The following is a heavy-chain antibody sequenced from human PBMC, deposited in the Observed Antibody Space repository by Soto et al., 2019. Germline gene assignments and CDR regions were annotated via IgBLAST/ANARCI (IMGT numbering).Heavy chain of an antibody. D-gene: IGHD2-15*01. CDR2: ISYSGST. CDR1: GGSISSYH. Sequence: TSDTLSLTCTVSGGSISSYHWSWIRQPPGKGLEWIGYISYSGSTNYNPSLKSRVTMSVDTSKNQFSLKLNSVTAADTAMYYCARHYCSGGNCYYFDYWGQGTLDTVSS. V-gene: IGHV4-59*08. J-gene: IGHJ4*02. CDR3: ARHYCSGGNCYYFDY.